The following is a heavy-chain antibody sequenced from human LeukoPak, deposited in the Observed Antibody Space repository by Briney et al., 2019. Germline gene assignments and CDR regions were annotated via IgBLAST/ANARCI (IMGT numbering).Heavy chain of an antibody. D-gene: IGHD3-22*01. J-gene: IGHJ4*02. V-gene: IGHV3-23*01. Sequence: PGGSLRLSCAASGFTFSSHGMSWVRQAPGKGLEWVSTISGSGDYTYYADSVKGRFTISRDNSKNTLYLQMNSLRAEDTAVYYCAKGGDSSGYSALDYWGQGTLVTVSS. CDR2: ISGSGDYT. CDR1: GFTFSSHG. CDR3: AKGGDSSGYSALDY.